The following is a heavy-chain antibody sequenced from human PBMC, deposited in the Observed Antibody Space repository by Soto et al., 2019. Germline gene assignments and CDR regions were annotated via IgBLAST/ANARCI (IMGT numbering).Heavy chain of an antibody. CDR2: IRDKGNNYAT. J-gene: IGHJ3*02. CDR3: ASLDAPGERACEI. Sequence: EVQLVESGGGLVQPGGSLKLSCAASGFTFSGSAIHWVRQASGKGLEWVARIRDKGNNYATAYATSAKGRYTISRDDSKNAAFLQMTSLSAEDTDVYFCASLDAPGERACEIWGQGTMVTVSS. V-gene: IGHV3-73*01. D-gene: IGHD1-1*01. CDR1: GFTFSGSA.